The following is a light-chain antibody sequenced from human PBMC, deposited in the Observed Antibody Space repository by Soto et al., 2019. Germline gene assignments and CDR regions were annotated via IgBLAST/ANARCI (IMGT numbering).Light chain of an antibody. V-gene: IGKV1-8*01. CDR1: QGISSY. CDR2: AAS. Sequence: AIRMTQSPSALSASTGDRVTITCRASQGISSYLAWYQQKPGKAPKLLIYAASSLQSGVPSRFSGSGSGTDFTLTISSLQPEDFATYYCQQSYSTLPITFGQGTRLEIK. J-gene: IGKJ5*01. CDR3: QQSYSTLPIT.